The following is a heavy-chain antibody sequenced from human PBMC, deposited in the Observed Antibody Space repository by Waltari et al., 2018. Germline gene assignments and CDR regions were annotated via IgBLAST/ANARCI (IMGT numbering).Heavy chain of an antibody. D-gene: IGHD6-19*01. V-gene: IGHV3-23*04. CDR3: AKEQAVAGTESDY. Sequence: EVQLVESGGGLVQPGGSLRLSCAASGFTFSSYAMSWVRQAPGKGLEWVSAISGSVGSTYYADSLKGLFTISRDNSTSTLYLEMNSLRAEDTDVYCSAKEQAVAGTESDYWGQGTLVTVSS. CDR2: ISGSVGST. J-gene: IGHJ4*02. CDR1: GFTFSSYA.